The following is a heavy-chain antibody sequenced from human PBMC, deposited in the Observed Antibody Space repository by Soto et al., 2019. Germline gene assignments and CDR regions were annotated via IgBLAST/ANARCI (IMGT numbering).Heavy chain of an antibody. CDR1: GFVYSTYA. CDR2: IWNDGTKE. CDR3: VRGIPSQYSSNWLYWYFDL. V-gene: IGHV3-33*01. Sequence: VQLVESGGGVVQPGRSLRLSCAASGFVYSTYAMHWVRLSPGKGLEWVALIWNDGTKEYYVDSVKGRFTISRDNSQNTLNRQMDSLRAEETAVYFCVRGIPSQYSSNWLYWYFDLWGRGTQVTVSS. J-gene: IGHJ2*01. D-gene: IGHD6-13*01.